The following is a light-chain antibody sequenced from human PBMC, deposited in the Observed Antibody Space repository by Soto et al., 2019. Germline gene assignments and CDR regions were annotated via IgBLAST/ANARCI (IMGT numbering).Light chain of an antibody. Sequence: DIQMTQSPSALSASVGDRVTVTCRASQTISSWLAWYQQKPGKAPKLLIYDGSSFESGVPSRFSGSGSGTEFTLTISSLQPDDSATYYCQHYKTYSRTFGQGTNVDIK. J-gene: IGKJ1*01. CDR3: QHYKTYSRT. CDR2: DGS. V-gene: IGKV1-5*01. CDR1: QTISSW.